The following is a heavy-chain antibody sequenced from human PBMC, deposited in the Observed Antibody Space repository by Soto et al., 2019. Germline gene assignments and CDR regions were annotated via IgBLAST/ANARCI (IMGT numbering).Heavy chain of an antibody. V-gene: IGHV4-30-2*01. CDR1: GGSVSSGVFS. CDR2: ISHGGSP. Sequence: PSETLSLTCAVSGGSVSSGVFSWNWIRQPPGQGLEWIGYISHGGSPHYTPSLRGRVSISVDRSTNVISLNLTSMTPADTAVYFCARGHYYYAMDVWGQGTTVT. J-gene: IGHJ6*02. CDR3: ARGHYYYAMDV.